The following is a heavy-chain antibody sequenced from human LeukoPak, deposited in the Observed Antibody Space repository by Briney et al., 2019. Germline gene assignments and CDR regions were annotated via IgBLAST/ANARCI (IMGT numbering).Heavy chain of an antibody. CDR2: IFYSGHS. CDR1: GGFNSRYY. CDR3: ARIDPLGFFDQ. J-gene: IGHJ4*02. D-gene: IGHD6-25*01. V-gene: IGHV4-59*12. Sequence: PSETLSLACSVSGGFNSRYYWSWVRQPLGKGLEWLGHIFYSGHSNYNASLTSRIRMSVDTSKAQFSLELASVIAADTAVHYCARIDPLGFFDQWGPGILVTVSS.